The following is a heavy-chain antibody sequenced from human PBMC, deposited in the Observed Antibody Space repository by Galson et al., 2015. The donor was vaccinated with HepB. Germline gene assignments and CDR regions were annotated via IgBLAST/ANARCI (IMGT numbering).Heavy chain of an antibody. CDR3: ATRTISLVIVAPDSYYFYFDL. J-gene: IGHJ2*01. Sequence: SVTVSCKVSGSTLTELSMHWVRQTPGKGLEWMGGFNPEAGETIYAQKFQGRVSMTQDTSTDTAYMELSSLTSDDTAVYYCATRTISLVIVAPDSYYFYFDLWGRGTLVTVSS. V-gene: IGHV1-24*01. CDR2: FNPEAGET. CDR1: GSTLTELS. D-gene: IGHD2/OR15-2a*01.